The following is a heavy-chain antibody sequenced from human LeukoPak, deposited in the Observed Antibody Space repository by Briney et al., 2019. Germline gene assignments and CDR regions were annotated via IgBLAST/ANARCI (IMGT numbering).Heavy chain of an antibody. CDR2: IWYDGSNK. CDR3: ARNAFRDGYNYLGY. D-gene: IGHD5-24*01. Sequence: GGSLRLSCAASGFTFSSYGMHWVRQAPGKGLEWVAVIWYDGSNKYYADSVKGRFTISRDNSKNTLYLQMNSLRAEDTAVYYCARNAFRDGYNYLGYWGQGTLVTVSP. J-gene: IGHJ4*02. CDR1: GFTFSSYG. V-gene: IGHV3-33*01.